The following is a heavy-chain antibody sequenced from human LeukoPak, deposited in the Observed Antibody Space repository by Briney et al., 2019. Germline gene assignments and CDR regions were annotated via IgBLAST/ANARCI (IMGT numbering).Heavy chain of an antibody. J-gene: IGHJ4*02. CDR2: IYYTGSS. CDR1: GGSISSYY. V-gene: IGHV4-59*08. D-gene: IGHD1-26*01. Sequence: SETLSLTCSVSGGSISSYYWSWIRQPPWKGLEWIGYIYYTGSSYYNPSLKSQVTISVDTSKNQFSLKLSSVTAADTAVYYCARGSSGSYYFQYWGQGTLVTVSS. CDR3: ARGSSGSYYFQY.